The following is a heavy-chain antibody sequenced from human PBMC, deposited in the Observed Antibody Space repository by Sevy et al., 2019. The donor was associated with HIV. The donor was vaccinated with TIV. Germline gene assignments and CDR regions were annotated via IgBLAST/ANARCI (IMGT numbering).Heavy chain of an antibody. Sequence: SQTLSLTCAISGDSVSSNSAAWNWIGQSASRGLEWLCWTYYRSKWYNDYAVSVKSQLTINPDTSKNQFSLQLNSVTPEDTAVYYCATDPYSGSYSAHFDYWGQGTLVTVSS. J-gene: IGHJ4*02. CDR3: ATDPYSGSYSAHFDY. D-gene: IGHD1-26*01. CDR1: GDSVSSNSAA. V-gene: IGHV6-1*01. CDR2: TYYRSKWYN.